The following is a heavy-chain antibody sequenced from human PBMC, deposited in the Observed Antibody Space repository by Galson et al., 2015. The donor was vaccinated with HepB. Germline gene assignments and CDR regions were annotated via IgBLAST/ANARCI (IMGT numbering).Heavy chain of an antibody. J-gene: IGHJ4*02. CDR1: GFTFSSYA. V-gene: IGHV3-23*01. CDR3: AKDGWVERRMEPIVVVPAAKGLFDY. CDR2: ISGSGGST. D-gene: IGHD2-2*01. Sequence: SLRLSCAASGFTFSSYAMSWVRQAPGKGLEWVSAISGSGGSTYYADSVKGRFTISRDNSKNTLYLQMNSLRAEDTAVYYCAKDGWVERRMEPIVVVPAAKGLFDYWGQGTLVTVSS.